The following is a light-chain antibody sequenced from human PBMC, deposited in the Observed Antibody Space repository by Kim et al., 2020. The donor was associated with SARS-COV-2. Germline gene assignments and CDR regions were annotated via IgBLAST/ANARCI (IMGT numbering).Light chain of an antibody. J-gene: IGKJ4*01. Sequence: DIVMTQSPDSLAVSLGERATINCKSSQSVLYSSNNKNYLAWYQQKPGLPPKLLIYWASTRESGVPDRFSGSGSGTDFTLTISSLQAEDVAGYYCQQYSSTTLTFGGGTKVDI. CDR3: QQYSSTTLT. V-gene: IGKV4-1*01. CDR2: WAS. CDR1: QSVLYSSNNKNY.